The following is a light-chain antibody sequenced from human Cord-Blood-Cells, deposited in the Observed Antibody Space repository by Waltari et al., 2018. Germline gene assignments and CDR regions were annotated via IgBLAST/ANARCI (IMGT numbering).Light chain of an antibody. J-gene: IGLJ3*02. V-gene: IGLV1-44*01. CDR2: SNN. CDR3: AAWDDSLNGRV. Sequence: QSVLTQPPSASGTPGQRVPIPCSGSSSNLGSTTVTWYQQLPGTAPKLLIYSNNQRPSGVPDRFSGSKSGTSASLAISGLQSEDEADYYCAAWDDSLNGRVFGGGTKLTVL. CDR1: SSNLGSTT.